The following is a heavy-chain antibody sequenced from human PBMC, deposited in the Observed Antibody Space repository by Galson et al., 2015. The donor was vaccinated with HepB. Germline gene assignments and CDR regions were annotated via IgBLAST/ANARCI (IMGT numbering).Heavy chain of an antibody. CDR1: GYTFTGYY. CDR3: ARDPPQGGATGGDY. D-gene: IGHD1-26*01. Sequence: SVKVSCKASGYTFTGYYMHWVRQAPGQGLEWMGIINPSDGTTMYPQKFQGRVTMTRDTSTSTAYMELSSLRSEDTAVYYCARDPPQGGATGGDYWGQGTLVTVSS. J-gene: IGHJ4*02. CDR2: INPSDGTT. V-gene: IGHV1-46*01.